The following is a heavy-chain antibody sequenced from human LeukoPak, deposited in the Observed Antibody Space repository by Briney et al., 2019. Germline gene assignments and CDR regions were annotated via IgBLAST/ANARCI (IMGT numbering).Heavy chain of an antibody. J-gene: IGHJ5*02. CDR1: GGSISSYY. D-gene: IGHD6-13*01. CDR2: INYSGST. CDR3: WAAAGTVLSWFDP. V-gene: IGHV4-59*12. Sequence: SETLSLTCTVSGGSISSYYWSWIRQPPGKGLEWIGYINYSGSTIYNPSLESRVTISVDTSKNHFSLKLSSVTAADTAVYYCWAAAGTVLSWFDPWGQGTLVTVSS.